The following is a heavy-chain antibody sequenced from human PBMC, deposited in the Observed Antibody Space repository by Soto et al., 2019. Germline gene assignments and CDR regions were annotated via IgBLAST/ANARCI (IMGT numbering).Heavy chain of an antibody. D-gene: IGHD2-2*01. CDR3: ARDADIVLVPVWGADYYYYGMDV. CDR1: GGTFSSYA. Sequence: QVQLVQSGAEVKKPGSSVKVSCKASGGTFSSYAISWVRQAPGQGLEWMGGIIPIFGTANYAQKFQGRVTIPAAESTSTAYMELSSLRSEDTAVYYCARDADIVLVPVWGADYYYYGMDVWGQGTTVTVSS. V-gene: IGHV1-69*12. CDR2: IIPIFGTA. J-gene: IGHJ6*02.